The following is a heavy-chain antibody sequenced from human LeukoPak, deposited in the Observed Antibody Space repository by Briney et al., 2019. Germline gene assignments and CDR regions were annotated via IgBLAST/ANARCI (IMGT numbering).Heavy chain of an antibody. CDR1: GFTFSSYG. V-gene: IGHV3-33*01. CDR2: IWHDGSNK. J-gene: IGHJ3*02. Sequence: GRSLRLSCAASGFTFSSYGMHWVRQAPGKGLEWVAVIWHDGSNKYYADSVKGRFTISRDNSKNTLYLQMNSLRAEDTAVYYCARGRDYYDSSGIDAFDIWGQATMATVSS. D-gene: IGHD3-22*01. CDR3: ARGRDYYDSSGIDAFDI.